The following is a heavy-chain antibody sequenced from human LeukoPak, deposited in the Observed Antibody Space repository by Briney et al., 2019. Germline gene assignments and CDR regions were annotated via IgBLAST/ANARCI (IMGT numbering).Heavy chain of an antibody. J-gene: IGHJ4*02. V-gene: IGHV4-31*03. Sequence: SETLSLTCTVSGGSISSGDYYWSWIRQHPGKGLEWIGYIYYSGSTYYNPSLKSRVTISVDTSKNQFSLKLSSVTAADTAVYYCARHDSNILTGYFTFDYWGQGTLVTVSS. CDR3: ARHDSNILTGYFTFDY. D-gene: IGHD3-9*01. CDR2: IYYSGST. CDR1: GGSISSGDYY.